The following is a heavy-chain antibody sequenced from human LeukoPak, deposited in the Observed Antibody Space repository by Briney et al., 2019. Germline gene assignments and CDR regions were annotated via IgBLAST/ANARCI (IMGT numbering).Heavy chain of an antibody. CDR1: GFTFSDCD. J-gene: IGHJ4*02. CDR3: GKAFPPLRVAAAGDY. V-gene: IGHV3-21*06. Sequence: GESLRLSCTTSGFTFSDCDMNWFRQAPGKGLQWVSSISYMGDHRYYADSAKGRFTISRDNAKNSLYLQMDNLRADDTAVYYCGKAFPPLRVAAAGDYWGQGTLVTVSS. D-gene: IGHD6-25*01. CDR2: ISYMGDHR.